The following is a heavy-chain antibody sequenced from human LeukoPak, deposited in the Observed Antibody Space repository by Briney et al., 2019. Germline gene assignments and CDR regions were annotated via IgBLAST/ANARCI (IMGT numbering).Heavy chain of an antibody. CDR1: GFTFSSYW. D-gene: IGHD3-16*02. J-gene: IGHJ4*02. Sequence: PGGSLRLSCAASGFTFSSYWMSWVRQAPGKGLEWVANIKQDGSEKYYVDSVKGRFTISRDNAKNSLYLQMSSLRAEDTAVYYCVRSGSYDYVWGSYRFDYWGQGTLVTVSS. CDR2: IKQDGSEK. V-gene: IGHV3-7*03. CDR3: VRSGSYDYVWGSYRFDY.